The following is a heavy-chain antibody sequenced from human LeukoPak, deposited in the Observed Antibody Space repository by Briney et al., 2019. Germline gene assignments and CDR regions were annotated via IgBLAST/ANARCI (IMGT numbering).Heavy chain of an antibody. Sequence: GGSLRLSFAASGFTFSSYSMNWVRQAPGKGLEWVSSISSSSSYIYYADSVKGRFTISRDNAKNSLYLQMNSLRAEDTAVYYCAREDSYYYGSGSYPFDYWGQGTLVTVSS. V-gene: IGHV3-21*01. CDR2: ISSSSSYI. D-gene: IGHD3-10*01. CDR3: AREDSYYYGSGSYPFDY. J-gene: IGHJ4*02. CDR1: GFTFSSYS.